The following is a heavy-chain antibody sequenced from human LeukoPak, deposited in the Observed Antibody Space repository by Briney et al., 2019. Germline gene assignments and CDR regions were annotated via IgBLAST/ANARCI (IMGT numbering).Heavy chain of an antibody. CDR2: INPNSGGT. Sequence: GASVKVSCKASGYTFTGYYMHWVRQAPGQGLEWMGWINPNSGGTNYAQKFQGRVTMTRDTSISTAYMELSRLRSDDTAVYYCARVLASSSGYYYYYYYMDVWGKGTTVTASS. CDR1: GYTFTGYY. V-gene: IGHV1-2*02. D-gene: IGHD3-22*01. CDR3: ARVLASSSGYYYYYYYMDV. J-gene: IGHJ6*03.